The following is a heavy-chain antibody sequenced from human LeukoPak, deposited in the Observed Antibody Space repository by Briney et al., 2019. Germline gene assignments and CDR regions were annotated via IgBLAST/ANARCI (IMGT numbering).Heavy chain of an antibody. CDR3: ARARLSIVRGITNFDY. CDR2: INHSGST. CDR1: GGSISSYY. D-gene: IGHD3-10*01. Sequence: KPSETLSLTCTVSGGSISSYYWSWIRQPPGKGLEWIGEINHSGSTNYNPSLKSRVTISVDTSKNQFSLKLSSVTAADTAVYFCARARLSIVRGITNFDYWGQGTVVTVSS. J-gene: IGHJ4*02. V-gene: IGHV4-34*01.